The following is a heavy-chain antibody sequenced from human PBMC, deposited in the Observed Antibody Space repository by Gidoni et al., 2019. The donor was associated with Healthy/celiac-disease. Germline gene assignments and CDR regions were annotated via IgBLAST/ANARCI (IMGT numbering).Heavy chain of an antibody. Sequence: EVQLVESGGGLVQPGRSLRLSCAASGFTFDDYAMPWVRQAPGKGLEWVSGISWNSGSIGYADSVKGRFTISRDNAKNSLYLQMNSLRAEDTALYYCAKDIRNWAVAGTRYYYGMDVWGQGTTVTVSS. CDR2: ISWNSGSI. V-gene: IGHV3-9*01. CDR1: GFTFDDYA. D-gene: IGHD6-19*01. J-gene: IGHJ6*02. CDR3: AKDIRNWAVAGTRYYYGMDV.